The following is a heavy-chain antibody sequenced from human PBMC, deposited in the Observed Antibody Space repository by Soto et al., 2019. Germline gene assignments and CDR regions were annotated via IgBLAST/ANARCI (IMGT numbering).Heavy chain of an antibody. CDR1: GFTFSDYG. D-gene: IGHD3-16*01. J-gene: IGHJ4*02. V-gene: IGHV3-33*08. Sequence: PVGSLRLSCAASGFTFSDYGIDWIRQAPGKGLEWVAVISHEGGTQYYADSVRGRFSISRDSAGNALHLTMNYLSAEDTGVYFCARDIGFDYVNWGQGTLVTVSS. CDR2: ISHEGGTQ. CDR3: ARDIGFDYVN.